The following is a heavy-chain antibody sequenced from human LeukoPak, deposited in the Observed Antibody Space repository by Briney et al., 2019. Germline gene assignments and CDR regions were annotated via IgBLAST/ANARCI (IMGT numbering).Heavy chain of an antibody. V-gene: IGHV1-2*02. D-gene: IGHD4-17*01. CDR3: ARGLIRGDYEEGDY. CDR1: GYTFTGHY. J-gene: IGHJ4*02. CDR2: INPKNAAT. Sequence: ASVKVSCKASGYTFTGHYMHWVRQAPGQGLEWMGWINPKNAATNYAQKLQGRVTMTTDTSTSTAYMELRSLRSDDTAVYYCARGLIRGDYEEGDYWGQGTLVTVSS.